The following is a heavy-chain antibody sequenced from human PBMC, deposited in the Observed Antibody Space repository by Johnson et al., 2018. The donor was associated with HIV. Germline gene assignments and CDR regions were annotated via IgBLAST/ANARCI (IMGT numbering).Heavy chain of an antibody. CDR2: IYSGGST. J-gene: IGHJ3*02. CDR3: ARGFHRGGAFYI. D-gene: IGHD1-14*01. V-gene: IGHV3-66*01. CDR1: GFTVSGNY. Sequence: VQLVESGGDLVQPGGSLRLSCAASGFTVSGNYMSWVRQAPGKGLEWVSVIYSGGSTQYADFVKGRFSISRDTSKNTVYLQMNSLRAEDTAVYYCARGFHRGGAFYIWGQGTMVTVSS.